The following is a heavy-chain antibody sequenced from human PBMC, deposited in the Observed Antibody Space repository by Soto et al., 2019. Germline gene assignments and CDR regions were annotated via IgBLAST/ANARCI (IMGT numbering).Heavy chain of an antibody. D-gene: IGHD3-3*01. CDR2: ISSSSTI. J-gene: IGHJ6*02. CDR3: ARDRRITIFGDYYYYYDMDV. Sequence: PGGSLRLSCAASGFTFCYYYMNWVRQAPGKGLEWVSSISSSSTIYYADSVKGRFTISRDNAKNSLYLQMNSLRAEDTAVYYCARDRRITIFGDYYYYYDMDVWGQGTTVTVSS. V-gene: IGHV3-11*04. CDR1: GFTFCYYY.